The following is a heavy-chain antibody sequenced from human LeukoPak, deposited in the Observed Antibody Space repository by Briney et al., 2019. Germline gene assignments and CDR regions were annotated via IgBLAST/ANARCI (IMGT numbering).Heavy chain of an antibody. V-gene: IGHV4-30-4*01. CDR1: GVSIDNADFF. CDR3: ARELVTTDYLYYGMDV. D-gene: IGHD4-17*01. J-gene: IGHJ6*02. Sequence: SQTLSLTCSVSGVSIDNADFFWSWIRQPPGKGLEWIGYLYYSQSTYYNPSLESRVTISVDTSKNQFSLRLSSVTAADTAVYHCARELVTTDYLYYGMDVWGQGTTVTVSS. CDR2: LYYSQST.